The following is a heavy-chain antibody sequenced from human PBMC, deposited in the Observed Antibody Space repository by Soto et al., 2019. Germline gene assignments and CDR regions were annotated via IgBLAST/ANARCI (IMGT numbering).Heavy chain of an antibody. V-gene: IGHV1-69*01. J-gene: IGHJ5*02. D-gene: IGHD2-2*02. CDR2: IIPIFGTA. CDR3: ARDRAKDIVVVPAAIIGFDP. CDR1: GGTFSSYA. Sequence: QVQLVQSGAEVKKPGSSVKVSCKASGGTFSSYAISWVRQAPGQGLEWMGGIIPIFGTANYAQKFQGRVTITADESTSTAYMELSSLRSEETAVYYCARDRAKDIVVVPAAIIGFDPWGQGTLVTVAS.